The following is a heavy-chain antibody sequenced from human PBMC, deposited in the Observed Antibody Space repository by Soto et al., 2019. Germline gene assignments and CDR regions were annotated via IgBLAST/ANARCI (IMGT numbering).Heavy chain of an antibody. CDR3: ARDTSNYFDY. CDR2: ISAYNGNT. D-gene: IGHD2-2*01. J-gene: IGHJ4*02. V-gene: IGHV1-18*01. CDR1: VYAFTRYG. Sequence: SVKVSCKAYVYAFTRYGISWVRQAPGQGLEWMGWISAYNGNTNYAQKLQGRVTMTTDTSTSTAYMELRSLRSDDTAVYYCARDTSNYFDYWGQGTLVTVSS.